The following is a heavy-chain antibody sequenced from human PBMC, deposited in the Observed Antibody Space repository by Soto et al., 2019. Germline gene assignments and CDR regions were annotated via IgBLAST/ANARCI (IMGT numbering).Heavy chain of an antibody. Sequence: QVQLVESGGGVVQPGMSLRLSCAASGFAFSAYGMHWVRQAPGKGLEWVAMIYYDGSNKYYADSVKGRFTISRDNSKNTLSLQMSSLRAEDTALYYCARVGGTVTADYWGQGTLVTVSS. J-gene: IGHJ4*02. CDR1: GFAFSAYG. V-gene: IGHV3-33*01. D-gene: IGHD4-17*01. CDR2: IYYDGSNK. CDR3: ARVGGTVTADY.